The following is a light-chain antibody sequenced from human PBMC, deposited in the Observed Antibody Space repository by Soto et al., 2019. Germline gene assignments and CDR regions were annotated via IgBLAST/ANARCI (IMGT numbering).Light chain of an antibody. J-gene: IGKJ1*01. V-gene: IGKV1-5*01. CDR3: QQYESYSPWT. CDR1: QSISSW. Sequence: MTQAPATLSVSPGEGATLSCRASQSISSWLAWYQQKPGKAPKLLIYDASTLQSGVPSRYSGSGSGTEFTLTISNLQPDDFATYYCQQYESYSPWTFGQGTKVDIK. CDR2: DAS.